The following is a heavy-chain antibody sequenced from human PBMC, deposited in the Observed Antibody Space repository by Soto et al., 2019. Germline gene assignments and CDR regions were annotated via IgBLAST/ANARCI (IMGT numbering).Heavy chain of an antibody. CDR3: ARDRDYGDFSY. CDR2: ISSSSSTI. V-gene: IGHV3-48*01. Sequence: ESGGGLVQPGGSLRLSCAASGFTFSSYSMNWVRQAPGKGLEWVSYISSSSSTIYYADSVKGRFTISRDNAKNSLYLQMNSLRAEDTAVYYCARDRDYGDFSYWGQGTLVTVSS. J-gene: IGHJ4*02. D-gene: IGHD4-17*01. CDR1: GFTFSSYS.